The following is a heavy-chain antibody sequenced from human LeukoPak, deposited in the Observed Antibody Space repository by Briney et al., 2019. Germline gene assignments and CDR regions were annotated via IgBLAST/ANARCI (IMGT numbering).Heavy chain of an antibody. CDR1: GFTFSSYS. CDR2: INGYGSNT. CDR3: ARIAETNIYFLGY. Sequence: GGSLRLSCAASGFTFSSYSMHWVRQAPGKGLLWLSRINGYGSNTDYADSVKGRFTVSRDNAKNTLYLKMNSLRDEDTAVYYCARIAETNIYFLGYWGQGTLVTVSS. D-gene: IGHD2-21*01. V-gene: IGHV3-74*01. J-gene: IGHJ4*02.